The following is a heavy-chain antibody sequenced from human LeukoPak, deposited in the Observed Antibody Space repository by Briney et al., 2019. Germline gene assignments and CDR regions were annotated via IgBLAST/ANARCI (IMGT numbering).Heavy chain of an antibody. CDR1: GCAVKGKS. D-gene: IGHD3-3*01. CDR2: IGGRDDRT. CDR3: AKDPNPHYDFWSGYK. J-gene: IGHJ4*02. V-gene: IGHV3-23*01. Sequence: GGHRNRSRPTPGCAVKGKSVNWVRQAISKRLKWVSIIGGRDDRTYYADSVKGRFTISRDNPNNNLYLHMNSLRAEDTAVYYCAKDPNPHYDFWSGYKWGQGTLVTVSS.